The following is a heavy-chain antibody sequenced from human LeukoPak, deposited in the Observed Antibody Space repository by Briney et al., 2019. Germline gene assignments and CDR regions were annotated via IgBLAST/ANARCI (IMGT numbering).Heavy chain of an antibody. CDR3: AKDNSIFGVDGGVADY. Sequence: PGGSLRLPCAASGFTFSSYAMSWVRQAPGKGLEWVSAISGSGGSTYYADSVKGRFTISRDNSKNTLYLQMNSLRAEDTAVYYCAKDNSIFGVDGGVADYWGQGTLVTVSS. CDR2: ISGSGGST. D-gene: IGHD3-3*01. J-gene: IGHJ4*02. V-gene: IGHV3-23*01. CDR1: GFTFSSYA.